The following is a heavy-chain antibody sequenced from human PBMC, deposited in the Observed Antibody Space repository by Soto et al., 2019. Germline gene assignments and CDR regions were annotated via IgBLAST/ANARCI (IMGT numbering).Heavy chain of an antibody. CDR1: GGTFSSYA. CDR3: ASALHRGTYHSPSDY. Sequence: SVKVSCKASGGTFSSYAISWVRQAPGQGLEWMGGIIPIFGTANYAQRFQGRVTITADESTSTAYMELSSLRSEDTAVYYCASALHRGTYHSPSDYWGQGTLVTVSS. J-gene: IGHJ4*02. V-gene: IGHV1-69*13. CDR2: IIPIFGTA. D-gene: IGHD1-26*01.